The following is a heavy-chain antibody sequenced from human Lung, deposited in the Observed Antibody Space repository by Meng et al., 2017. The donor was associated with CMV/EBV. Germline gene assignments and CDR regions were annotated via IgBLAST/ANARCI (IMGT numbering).Heavy chain of an antibody. CDR3: ARFVDTAMATGWFDP. V-gene: IGHV1-2*02. CDR1: GYTVTSYY. J-gene: IGHJ5*02. CDR2: INPNSGGT. D-gene: IGHD5-18*01. Sequence: SGYTVTSYYMHWVRQAPGQGLEWMGWINPNSGGTNYAQKFQGRVTMTRDTSISTAYMELSRLRSDDTAVYYCARFVDTAMATGWFDPWGQGTLVTVSS.